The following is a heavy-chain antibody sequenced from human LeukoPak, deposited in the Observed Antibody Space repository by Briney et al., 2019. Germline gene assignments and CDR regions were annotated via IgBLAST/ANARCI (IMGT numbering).Heavy chain of an antibody. CDR1: GGSISRYY. CDR3: ARATHYYGSGSPIPDY. Sequence: SETLSLTCTGSGGSISRYYWSWIRQSPGKGLEWIGYIHSSGSTRYNPSLKSRVTISVDKSKNQFSLKVSSLTAADTAVYYCARATHYYGSGSPIPDYWGQGTLVTVSS. D-gene: IGHD3-10*01. V-gene: IGHV4-59*01. J-gene: IGHJ4*02. CDR2: IHSSGST.